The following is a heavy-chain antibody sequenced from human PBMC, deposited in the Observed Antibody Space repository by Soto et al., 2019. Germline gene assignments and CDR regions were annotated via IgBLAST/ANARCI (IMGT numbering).Heavy chain of an antibody. CDR3: ARDRYSYYDFWSGSLPYYYYGMDV. CDR1: GFTFSSYW. CDR2: INSDGSST. Sequence: SLRLSCAASGFTFSSYWMHWVRQAPGKGLVWVSRINSDGSSTTNADSVKGRFTISRDNAKNSLYLQMNSLRAEDTAVYYCARDRYSYYDFWSGSLPYYYYGMDVWGQGTTVTVSS. V-gene: IGHV3-74*03. J-gene: IGHJ6*02. D-gene: IGHD3-3*01.